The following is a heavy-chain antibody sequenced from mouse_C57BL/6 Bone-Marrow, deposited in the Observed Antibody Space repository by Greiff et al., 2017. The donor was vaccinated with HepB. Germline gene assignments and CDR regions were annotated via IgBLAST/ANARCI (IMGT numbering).Heavy chain of an antibody. CDR2: TFYSGIT. Sequence: LLESGPSLVRPSQTLSLTCTVTGFSINSDCYWIWIRQFPGNKLEYIGYTFYSGITYYNPSLESRTYITRDTSKNQFSLKLSSVTTEDTATYYCARDRYYGSSSYAMDYWGQGTSVTVSS. V-gene: IGHV3-3*01. D-gene: IGHD1-1*01. CDR1: GFSINSDCY. CDR3: ARDRYYGSSSYAMDY. J-gene: IGHJ4*01.